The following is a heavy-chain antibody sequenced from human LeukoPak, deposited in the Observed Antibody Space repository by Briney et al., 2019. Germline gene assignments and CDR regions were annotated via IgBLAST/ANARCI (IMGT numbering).Heavy chain of an antibody. CDR1: GFTFSNHY. CDR2: ISSGSSSI. CDR3: AREGENWGRYWYFDL. J-gene: IGHJ2*01. Sequence: GGSLRLSCAASGFTFSNHYMNWVRQAPGKGLEWVSSISSGSSSIYYADSVKGRFTISRDNSKNTLYLQMNSLRAEDTAVYYCAREGENWGRYWYFDLWGRDTLVTVSS. D-gene: IGHD7-27*01. V-gene: IGHV3-21*04.